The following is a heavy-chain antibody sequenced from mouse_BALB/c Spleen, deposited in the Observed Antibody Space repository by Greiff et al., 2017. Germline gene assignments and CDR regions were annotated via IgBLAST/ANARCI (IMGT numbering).Heavy chain of an antibody. CDR2: IWAGGST. CDR1: GFSLTSYG. V-gene: IGHV2-9*02. Sequence: VKLMESGPGLVATSQSLSITCTVSGFSLTSYGVHWVRQPPGKGLEWLGVIWAGGSTNYNSALMSRLSISKDNSKSQVFLKMNSLQTDDTAMYYCARDYRYDLRYAMDYWGQGTSVTVSS. D-gene: IGHD2-14*01. CDR3: ARDYRYDLRYAMDY. J-gene: IGHJ4*01.